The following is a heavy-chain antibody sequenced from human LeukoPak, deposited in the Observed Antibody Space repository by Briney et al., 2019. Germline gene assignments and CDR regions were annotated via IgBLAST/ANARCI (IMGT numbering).Heavy chain of an antibody. J-gene: IGHJ6*02. CDR1: GFTLDDYA. CDR3: AKDTPLFYHYYGIDV. Sequence: GGSLRLSCSASGFTLDDYAMRWVRQAPGKCLGWGSLISVDGGSTYYAVSVKGRFTNFRDNSKNYLFLEMNSLRSEDTALYYCAKDTPLFYHYYGIDVWGQGTTVTVSS. CDR2: ISVDGGST. V-gene: IGHV3-43*02.